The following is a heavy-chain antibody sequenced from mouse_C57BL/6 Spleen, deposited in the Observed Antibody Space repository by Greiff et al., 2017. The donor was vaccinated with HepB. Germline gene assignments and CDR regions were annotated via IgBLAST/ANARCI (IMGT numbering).Heavy chain of an antibody. Sequence: ESGPGLVKPSQSLSLTCSVTGYSITSGYYWNWIRQFPGNKLEWMGYISYDGSNNYNPSLKNRISITRDTSKNQFFLKLNSVTTEDTATYYCAGGNWAFDYWGQGTTLTVSS. CDR2: ISYDGSN. D-gene: IGHD4-1*01. V-gene: IGHV3-6*01. CDR1: GYSITSGYY. CDR3: AGGNWAFDY. J-gene: IGHJ2*01.